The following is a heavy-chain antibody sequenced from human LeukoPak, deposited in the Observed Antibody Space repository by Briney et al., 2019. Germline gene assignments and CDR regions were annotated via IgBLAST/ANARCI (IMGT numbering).Heavy chain of an antibody. Sequence: ASVKVSCKASGYTFTSYAMHWVRQAPGQRLEWMGWINAGNGNTKYSQKFQGRVTITRDTSASTVYMELSSLGSEDTAVYYCARGWGGDCYQVHWGQGTLVTVSS. J-gene: IGHJ4*02. D-gene: IGHD2-21*02. CDR3: ARGWGGDCYQVH. CDR1: GYTFTSYA. V-gene: IGHV1-3*01. CDR2: INAGNGNT.